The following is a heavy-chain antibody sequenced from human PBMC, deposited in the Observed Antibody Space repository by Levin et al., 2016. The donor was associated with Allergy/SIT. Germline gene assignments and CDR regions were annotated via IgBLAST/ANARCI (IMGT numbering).Heavy chain of an antibody. J-gene: IGHJ1*01. V-gene: IGHV3-30*18. CDR1: GFTFSSYG. Sequence: GESLKISCAASGFTFSSYGMHWVRQAPGKGLEWVAVISYDGSNKYYADSVKGRFTISRDNSKNTLYLQMNSLRAEDTAVYYCAKDSGDSSGYFQHWGQGTLVTVSS. D-gene: IGHD4-17*01. CDR2: ISYDGSNK. CDR3: AKDSGDSSGYFQH.